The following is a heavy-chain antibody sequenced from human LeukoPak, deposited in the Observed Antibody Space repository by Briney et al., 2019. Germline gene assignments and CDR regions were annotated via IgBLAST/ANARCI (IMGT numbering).Heavy chain of an antibody. V-gene: IGHV4-61*02. CDR3: ARAGYYNFWSGSYREIQEWFDS. CDR1: GGSISSGSYY. CDR2: IYTGGIT. D-gene: IGHD3-3*01. Sequence: SQTLSLXCTVSGGSISSGSYYWSWIRQPAGKGLEWIGRIYTGGITNYNPSLKSRVTISVDTSKNQFSLKLSSVTAADTAMYYCARAGYYNFWSGSYREIQEWFDSWGQGTLVTVSS. J-gene: IGHJ5*01.